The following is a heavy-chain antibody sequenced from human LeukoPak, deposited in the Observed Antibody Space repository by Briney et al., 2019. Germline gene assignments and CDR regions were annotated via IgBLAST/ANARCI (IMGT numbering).Heavy chain of an antibody. D-gene: IGHD6-6*01. CDR1: GFTFSTYA. V-gene: IGHV3-23*01. Sequence: PGGSLRLSCAASGFTFSTYAMSWVRQAPGKGLEWVSAISGDGGTIYYADSVKGRFTISRDNSKNTLYLQMNSLRADDTAVYYCAIIVSSSQIDYWGQGTLVTVSS. CDR3: AIIVSSSQIDY. J-gene: IGHJ4*02. CDR2: ISGDGGTI.